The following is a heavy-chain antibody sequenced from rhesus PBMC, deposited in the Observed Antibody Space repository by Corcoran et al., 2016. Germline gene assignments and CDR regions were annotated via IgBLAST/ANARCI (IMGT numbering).Heavy chain of an antibody. V-gene: IGHV2-1*01. Sequence: QVTLKESGPALVKPTQTLTLTCTFSGFSLSTSGMGVGWFRQPPGKTLEWLAHIYWDDDKRYRTSLKSRHTITKETSKNQVVLTMTNMDPVDTATYYCARRGAAAIFDYWGQGVLVTVSS. J-gene: IGHJ4*01. CDR1: GFSLSTSGMG. CDR3: ARRGAAAIFDY. CDR2: IYWDDDK. D-gene: IGHD2-27*01.